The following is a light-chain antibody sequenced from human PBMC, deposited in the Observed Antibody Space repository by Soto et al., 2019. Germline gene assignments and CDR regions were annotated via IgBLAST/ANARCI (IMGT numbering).Light chain of an antibody. CDR1: QSISSY. CDR2: AAS. CDR3: QQSYSTPRT. V-gene: IGKV1-39*01. Sequence: DIQMTQSPSSLSASLGDRVTITCRASQSISSYLNWYQQKPGKAPKLLIYAASSLQSGVPSRFSGSGSGTDFTLTISSLQPEDFATHYCQQSYSTPRTFGQGTKVDIK. J-gene: IGKJ1*01.